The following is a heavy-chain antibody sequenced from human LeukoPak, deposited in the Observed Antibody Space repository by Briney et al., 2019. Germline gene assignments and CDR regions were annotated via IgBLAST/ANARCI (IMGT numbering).Heavy chain of an antibody. J-gene: IGHJ4*02. D-gene: IGHD6-13*01. CDR3: ARHDGQQRGFDY. Sequence: SETLSLTCTVSGGSISSYYWSWIRQPPGKGLEWIGYIYYSGSTNYDPSLKSRVTISVDTSKNQFSLKLSSVTAADTAVYYCARHDGQQRGFDYWGQGTLVTVSS. CDR2: IYYSGST. V-gene: IGHV4-59*08. CDR1: GGSISSYY.